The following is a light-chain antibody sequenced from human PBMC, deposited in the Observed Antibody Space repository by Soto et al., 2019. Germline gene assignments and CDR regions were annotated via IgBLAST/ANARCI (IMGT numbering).Light chain of an antibody. CDR1: SSDVGTYNY. CDR3: CSYAGGYTHAV. CDR2: DVS. V-gene: IGLV2-11*01. Sequence: QSVLTQPRSVSGPPGQSVSISCSGTSSDVGTYNYVSWYQQHPGKAPKLMIYDVSKRPSGVPDRFSGSKSGNTASRTISGLHAEDEADYFCCSYAGGYTHAVFGGGTKVTVL. J-gene: IGLJ2*01.